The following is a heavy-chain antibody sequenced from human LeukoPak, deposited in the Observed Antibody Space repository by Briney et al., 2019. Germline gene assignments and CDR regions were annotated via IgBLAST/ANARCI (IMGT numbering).Heavy chain of an antibody. D-gene: IGHD6-19*01. CDR2: IYYSGST. CDR1: GGSITNYY. Sequence: SETLSLTCTVSGGSITNYYWSWIRQPPGKGPEWIGYIYYSGSTNYNPSLKSRVTISVDTSKNQFSLSLSSVTAADTAVYYCARATSYTGHLGWWGQGTLVTVSS. CDR3: ARATSYTGHLGW. J-gene: IGHJ4*02. V-gene: IGHV4-59*08.